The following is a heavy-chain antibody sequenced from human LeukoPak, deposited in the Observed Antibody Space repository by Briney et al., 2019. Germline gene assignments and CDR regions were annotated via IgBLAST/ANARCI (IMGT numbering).Heavy chain of an antibody. CDR1: GGTFISYA. CDR2: IIPILGIA. J-gene: IGHJ4*02. Sequence: SVTVSFKASGGTFISYAISWVRQAPGQGLEWMGRIIPILGIANYAQKFQGRVTITADKSTSTAYMELSSLRSEDTAVYYCARRGSRALDYGDYQFDYWGRGTLVTVSS. CDR3: ARRGSRALDYGDYQFDY. V-gene: IGHV1-69*04. D-gene: IGHD4-17*01.